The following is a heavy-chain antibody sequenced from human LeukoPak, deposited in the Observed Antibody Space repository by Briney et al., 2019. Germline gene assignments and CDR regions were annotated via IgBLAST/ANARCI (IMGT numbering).Heavy chain of an antibody. J-gene: IGHJ3*02. CDR1: AFSFSRYS. CDR3: ATYSAFDI. V-gene: IGHV3-21*04. D-gene: IGHD3-16*01. CDR2: IGPTGTHI. Sequence: GGSLRLSCAGSAFSFSRYSMSWVRQAPGKGLEWVSSIGPTGTHIYYADSVKGRFTISRDNAKNTLYLQMNSLRAEDTAVYYCATYSAFDIWGQGTLVTVSS.